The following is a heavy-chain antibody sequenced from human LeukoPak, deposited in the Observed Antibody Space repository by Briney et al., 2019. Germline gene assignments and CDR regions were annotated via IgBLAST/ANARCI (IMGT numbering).Heavy chain of an antibody. Sequence: SQTLSLTCTVSGGSISSGDYYWSWIRQPPGKGLEWIGYIYYSGSTYYNPSLKSRVTISVDTYKNQFSQNLNPVTAADTAMYYCARHTNSAVIIGDWFDPWGQGTLVTVSS. J-gene: IGHJ5*02. CDR3: ARHTNSAVIIGDWFDP. V-gene: IGHV4-30-4*01. D-gene: IGHD1-26*01. CDR1: GGSISSGDYY. CDR2: IYYSGST.